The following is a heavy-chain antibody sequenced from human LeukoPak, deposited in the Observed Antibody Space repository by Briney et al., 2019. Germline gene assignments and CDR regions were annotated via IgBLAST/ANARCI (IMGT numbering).Heavy chain of an antibody. CDR1: GFTFSSYG. CDR2: IWYDGSNK. CDR3: AKEAGDYVFYYYYYMDV. V-gene: IGHV3-33*06. J-gene: IGHJ6*03. Sequence: PRGSLRLSCAASGFTFSSYGMHWVRQAPGKGLEWVAVIWYDGSNKYYADSVKGRFTISRDNSKNTLYLQMNSLRAEDTAVYYCAKEAGDYVFYYYYYMDVWGKGTTVTVSS. D-gene: IGHD4-17*01.